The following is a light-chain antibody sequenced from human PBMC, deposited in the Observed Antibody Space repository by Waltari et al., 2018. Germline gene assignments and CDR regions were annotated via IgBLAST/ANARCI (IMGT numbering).Light chain of an antibody. CDR1: QSVLHSSHNKSY. CDR2: CAS. CDR3: QQYYRTPPIT. Sequence: DIVMTQSPDSLPVFLGERATLHCMSSQSVLHSSHNKSYLAWYQQKPGQPPKLLIYCASTRKSGVPAGCFGSGCGTDVSITTISMLAEDVAVDYCQQYYRTPPITFGQGTRLEIK. V-gene: IGKV4-1*01. J-gene: IGKJ5*01.